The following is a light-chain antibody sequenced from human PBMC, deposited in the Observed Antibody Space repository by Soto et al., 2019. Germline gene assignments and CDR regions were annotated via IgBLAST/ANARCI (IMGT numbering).Light chain of an antibody. CDR2: DNN. CDR1: SSNIGNTY. J-gene: IGLJ2*01. Sequence: QSVLTQPPSVSAAPGQKVTISCSGSSSNIGNTYVSWYQQLPGTAPKLLIYDNNKRPSGIPDRFSGSKSGTSATLGITGLQTGYEADYYCGTWDSSLSAPVVFGGGTKLTVL. CDR3: GTWDSSLSAPVV. V-gene: IGLV1-51*01.